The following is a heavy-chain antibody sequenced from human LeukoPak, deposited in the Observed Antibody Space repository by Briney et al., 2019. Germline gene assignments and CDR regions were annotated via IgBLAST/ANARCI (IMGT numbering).Heavy chain of an antibody. CDR2: INAGNGNT. Sequence: ASVKVSCKASGYTFTGYYMHWVRQAPGQRLEWMGWINAGNGNTKYSQKFQGRVTITRDTSASTAYMELSSLRSEDTAVYYCARCSGGSCYFRYWGQGTLVTVSS. CDR3: ARCSGGSCYFRY. D-gene: IGHD2-15*01. V-gene: IGHV1-3*01. J-gene: IGHJ4*02. CDR1: GYTFTGYY.